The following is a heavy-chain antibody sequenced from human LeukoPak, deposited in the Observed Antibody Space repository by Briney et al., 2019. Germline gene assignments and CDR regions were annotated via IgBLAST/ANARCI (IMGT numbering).Heavy chain of an antibody. D-gene: IGHD3-16*01. CDR3: ARHRFGHLFDS. V-gene: IGHV4-59*02. CDR2: VYQTGHT. J-gene: IGHJ4*02. Sequence: SETLSLTCSVSGDSVSGYYWSWIRQPPGKGLEWIGYVYQTGHTHYSPSLKSRVTVSLDTSRNKVSLRVSSVTAADTAVHYCARHRFGHLFDSWGQGILVVVSS. CDR1: GDSVSGYY.